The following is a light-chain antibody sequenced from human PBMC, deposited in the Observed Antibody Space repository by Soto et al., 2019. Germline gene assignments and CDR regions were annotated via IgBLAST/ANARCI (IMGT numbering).Light chain of an antibody. CDR2: GAS. CDR3: QQYGSSPPDT. V-gene: IGKV3-20*01. Sequence: EIVLTQSPGTLSSSPGEGVTLSCRASETIRSNYLAWYQKKPGQAPSLLIFGASTRATGIPDKFSGSGSGTVFTLTISSLEPEDCAEYYYQQYGSSPPDTFGPGT. J-gene: IGKJ3*01. CDR1: ETIRSNY.